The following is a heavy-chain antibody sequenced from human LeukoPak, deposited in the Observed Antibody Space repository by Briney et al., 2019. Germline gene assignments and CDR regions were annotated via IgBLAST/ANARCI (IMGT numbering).Heavy chain of an antibody. CDR1: GFTFSGSA. J-gene: IGHJ6*03. Sequence: GGSLRLSCAASGFTFSGSAMHSVRQASGKGLGWVGRIRSKANSYATAYAASLKGTFTISRYDSKNTAYLQMNSLKTEDTTVYYCSVTTRGYYYYYYMDVWGKGTTVTVSS. V-gene: IGHV3-73*01. CDR2: IRSKANSYAT. D-gene: IGHD4-11*01. CDR3: SVTTRGYYYYYYMDV.